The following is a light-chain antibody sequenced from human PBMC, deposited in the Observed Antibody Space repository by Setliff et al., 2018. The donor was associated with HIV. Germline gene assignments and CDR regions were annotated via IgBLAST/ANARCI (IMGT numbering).Light chain of an antibody. CDR2: DVS. V-gene: IGLV2-14*03. Sequence: QSALAQPASVSGSPGQSITISCTGSNNDIGDYNYVSWYQQHPVNTPKLIIYDVSNRPSGVSRRFSGSKSGNTASLTISGLQAEDEAAYYCSSYTGSSTLEVFGTGTKVTVL. J-gene: IGLJ1*01. CDR1: NNDIGDYNY. CDR3: SSYTGSSTLEV.